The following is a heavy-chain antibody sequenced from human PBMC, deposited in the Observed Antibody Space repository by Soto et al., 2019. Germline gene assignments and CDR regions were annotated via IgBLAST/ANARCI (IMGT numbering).Heavy chain of an antibody. D-gene: IGHD3-16*01. CDR1: GFTFSSYA. J-gene: IGHJ4*02. CDR3: ARAYEGDYFDY. V-gene: IGHV3-30-3*01. CDR2: ISYDGSNK. Sequence: QVKLVESRGGVVQPGRSLRLSCAASGFTFSSYAMHWVRQAPGKGLEWVAVISYDGSNKYYADSVKGRFTISRDNSKNTLYLQMNSLRAEDTAVYYCARAYEGDYFDYWGQGTLFTVSS.